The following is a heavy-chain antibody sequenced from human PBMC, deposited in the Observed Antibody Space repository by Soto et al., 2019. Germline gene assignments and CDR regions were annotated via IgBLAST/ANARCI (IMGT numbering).Heavy chain of an antibody. CDR3: ARERGGYCSGGSCSIYYYYMDV. V-gene: IGHV3-21*01. J-gene: IGHJ6*03. CDR2: ISSSSSYI. CDR1: GFTFSSYS. D-gene: IGHD2-15*01. Sequence: ESGGGLVKPGGSLRLSCAASGFTFSSYSMNWVRQAPGKGLEWVSSISSSSSYIYYADSVKGRFTISRDNAKNSLYLQMNSLRAEDTAVYYCARERGGYCSGGSCSIYYYYMDVWGKGTTVTVSS.